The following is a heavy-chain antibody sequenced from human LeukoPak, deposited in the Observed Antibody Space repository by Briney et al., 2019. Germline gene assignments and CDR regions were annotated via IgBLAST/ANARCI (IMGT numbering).Heavy chain of an antibody. J-gene: IGHJ3*02. CDR2: INHSGST. CDR3: AREGDQRAVAGNDAFGI. V-gene: IGHV4-34*01. D-gene: IGHD6-19*01. Sequence: SETLSLTCAVYGGSFSGYYWSWIRQPPGKGLEWIGEINHSGSTNYNPSLKSRVTISVDTSKNQFSLKLSSVTAADTAVYYCAREGDQRAVAGNDAFGIWGQGTMVTVSS. CDR1: GGSFSGYY.